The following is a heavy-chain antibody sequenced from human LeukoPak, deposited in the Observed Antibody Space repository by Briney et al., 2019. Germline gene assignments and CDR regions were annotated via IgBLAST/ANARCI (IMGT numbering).Heavy chain of an antibody. V-gene: IGHV4-59*08. CDR2: IYFTGST. J-gene: IGHJ5*02. CDR1: GGSISGYY. Sequence: PSETLSLTCTVSGGSISGYYWTWIRQPPGKGLEWIGYIYFTGSTSYNPSLKSRVTISVDTSKNQFSLKLSSVTAADTAVYYCASLGEIGYWFDPWGQGTLVTVSS. CDR3: ASLGEIGYWFDP. D-gene: IGHD3-10*01.